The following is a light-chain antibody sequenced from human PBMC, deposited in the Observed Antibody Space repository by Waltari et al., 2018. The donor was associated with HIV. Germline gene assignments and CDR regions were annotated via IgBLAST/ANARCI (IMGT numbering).Light chain of an antibody. Sequence: DIVMTQSPDSLAVSLGERATINCKSSQSVLYNSNNKNYLAWYQQKAGQPPNLLIYWASTREFGVPDRFSGSVSGTDFTLTISSLQAEDVAVYYCQQYYSTPHTFGQGTKLEIK. CDR3: QQYYSTPHT. CDR2: WAS. CDR1: QSVLYNSNNKNY. V-gene: IGKV4-1*01. J-gene: IGKJ2*01.